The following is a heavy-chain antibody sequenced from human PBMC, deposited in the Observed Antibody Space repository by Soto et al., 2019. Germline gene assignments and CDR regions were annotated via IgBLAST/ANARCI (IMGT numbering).Heavy chain of an antibody. V-gene: IGHV2-70*01. CDR3: ARIRFSSGWTPYYYYGMDV. CDR2: IDWDDDK. J-gene: IGHJ6*02. CDR1: GFSLSTSGMC. D-gene: IGHD6-19*01. Sequence: SGPTLVNPTQTLTLTCTFSGFSLSTSGMCVSWIRQPPGKALEWLALIDWDDDKYYSTSLKTRLTISKDTSKNQVVLTMTNMDPVDTATYYCARIRFSSGWTPYYYYGMDVWGQGTTVTVSS.